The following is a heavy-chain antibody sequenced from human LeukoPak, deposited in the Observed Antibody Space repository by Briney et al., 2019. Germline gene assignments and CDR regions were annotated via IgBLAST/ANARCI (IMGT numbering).Heavy chain of an antibody. CDR1: GYTFTSYD. D-gene: IGHD6-13*01. V-gene: IGHV1-8*03. J-gene: IGHJ4*02. Sequence: ASVKVSCKASGYTFTSYDINWVRQATGQGLEWMGWMNPNSGDTGYAQKFQGRVTITRNTSISTAYMELSSLRSEDTAVYYCARHPSSTRPFDYWGQGTLVTVSS. CDR2: MNPNSGDT. CDR3: ARHPSSTRPFDY.